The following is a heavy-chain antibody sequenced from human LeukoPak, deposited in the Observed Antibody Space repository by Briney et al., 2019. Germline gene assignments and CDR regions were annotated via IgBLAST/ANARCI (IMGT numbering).Heavy chain of an antibody. J-gene: IGHJ6*02. Sequence: PGGSLRLSCAASGFTFSSYAMSWVRQAPGKGLEWVSAISGSGGSTYYADSVKGRFTISRDNSKNTLYLQMNSLRAEDTAVYCCAKDSTYYYDSSGYYQLYYYYGMDVWGQGTTVTVSS. CDR2: ISGSGGST. D-gene: IGHD3-22*01. CDR3: AKDSTYYYDSSGYYQLYYYYGMDV. CDR1: GFTFSSYA. V-gene: IGHV3-23*01.